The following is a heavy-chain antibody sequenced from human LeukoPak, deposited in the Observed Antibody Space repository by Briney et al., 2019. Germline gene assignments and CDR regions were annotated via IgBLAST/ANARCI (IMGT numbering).Heavy chain of an antibody. CDR1: GFTFSSYG. D-gene: IGHD5-24*01. V-gene: IGHV3-33*01. J-gene: IGHJ3*02. Sequence: PGRSLRLSCAASGFTFSSYGMHWVRQAPGKGLEWVAVIWYDGSNKYYADSVKGRFTISRDNSKNTLYLQMNSLGAEDTAVYYCARSRWLQPDAFDIWGQGTMVTVSS. CDR2: IWYDGSNK. CDR3: ARSRWLQPDAFDI.